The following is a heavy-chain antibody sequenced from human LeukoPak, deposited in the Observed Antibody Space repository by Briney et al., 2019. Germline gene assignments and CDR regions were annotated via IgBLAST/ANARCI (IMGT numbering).Heavy chain of an antibody. CDR2: IIENGSNK. Sequence: GGSLRLSCAASGFTFSNYIMHWVRQAPGKGLDWVAVIIENGSNKYYADSVKGRFTISRDNVKNLVYLQVNRLRVEDTAVYYCARDEYSSSSDGFDSWGQGTLVTVSS. J-gene: IGHJ4*02. CDR3: ARDEYSSSSDGFDS. D-gene: IGHD6-6*01. CDR1: GFTFSNYI. V-gene: IGHV3-30*03.